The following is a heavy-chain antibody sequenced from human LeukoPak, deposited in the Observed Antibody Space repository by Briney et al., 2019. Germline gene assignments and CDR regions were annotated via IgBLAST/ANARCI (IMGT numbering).Heavy chain of an antibody. D-gene: IGHD2-2*02. J-gene: IGHJ4*02. CDR3: AKVGYCSSTSCYREIGY. CDR2: ISGSGGST. CDR1: GFTFSSYA. Sequence: GGSLRPSCAASGFTFSSYAMSWVRQAPGKGLEWVSAISGSGGSTYYADSVKGRFTISRDNSKNTLYLQMNSLRAEDTAVYYCAKVGYCSSTSCYREIGYWGQGTLVTVSS. V-gene: IGHV3-23*01.